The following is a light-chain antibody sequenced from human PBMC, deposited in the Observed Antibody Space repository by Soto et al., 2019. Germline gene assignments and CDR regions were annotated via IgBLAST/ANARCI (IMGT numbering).Light chain of an antibody. CDR3: HQYATSPFT. CDR1: ETIGRAY. V-gene: IGKV3-20*01. Sequence: IVLTQSPGTVSLSPGERATLSCRASETIGRAYFAWYQHRPGRTPRLVLYGASNRAAGIPDRFSGSGSGADFTLPISRVEPEDFAVYYCHQYATSPFTFGQGTKLEIK. J-gene: IGKJ2*01. CDR2: GAS.